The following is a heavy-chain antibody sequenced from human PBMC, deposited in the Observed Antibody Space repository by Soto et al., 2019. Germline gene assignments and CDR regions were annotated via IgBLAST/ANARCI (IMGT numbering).Heavy chain of an antibody. V-gene: IGHV1-3*05. CDR1: GYTFTSYA. J-gene: IGHJ4*02. D-gene: IGHD3-10*01. CDR3: ARSPGGPMTPGDY. CDR2: INAGNGNT. Sequence: QVQLVQSGAEEKKPGASVKVSCKASGYTFTSYAMHWVRQAPGQRLEWMGWINAGNGNTKYSQKFQGRVTITRDTSASTAYMELISLRSEDTAVYYCARSPGGPMTPGDYWGQGTLVTVSS.